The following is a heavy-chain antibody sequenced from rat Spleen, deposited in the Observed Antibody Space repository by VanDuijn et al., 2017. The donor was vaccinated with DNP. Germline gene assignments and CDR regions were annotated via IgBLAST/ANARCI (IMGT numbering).Heavy chain of an antibody. J-gene: IGHJ1*01. Sequence: EVQLVESGGGLVQPGRSLKLSCAASRFTFSNYYMAWVRQAPKKGLEWVASISPSGGSLFYRDSVKGRFTVSRDNAKSSLYLQMNSLKSEDTATYYCARGSTSIYWYFDFWGPGTMVTVSS. CDR1: RFTFSNYY. CDR3: ARGSTSIYWYFDF. CDR2: ISPSGGSL. D-gene: IGHD3-1*01. V-gene: IGHV5-25*01.